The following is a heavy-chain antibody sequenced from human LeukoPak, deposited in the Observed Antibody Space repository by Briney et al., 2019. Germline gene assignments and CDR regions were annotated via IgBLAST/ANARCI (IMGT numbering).Heavy chain of an antibody. CDR2: IYYSGST. CDR3: ARVFVPVDSSGYYPYYFNY. D-gene: IGHD3-22*01. V-gene: IGHV4-31*03. J-gene: IGHJ4*02. CDR1: GGSISSGGYY. Sequence: SETLSLTCTVSGGSISSGGYYWSWIRQHPGKGLEWIGYIYYSGSTYYNPSLKSRVTISVDTSKNQFSLKLSSVTAADTAVYYCARVFVPVDSSGYYPYYFNYWGQGTLVTVSS.